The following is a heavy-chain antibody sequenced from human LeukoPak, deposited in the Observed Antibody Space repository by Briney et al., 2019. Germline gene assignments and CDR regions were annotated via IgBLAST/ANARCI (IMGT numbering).Heavy chain of an antibody. V-gene: IGHV4-4*07. CDR1: GGSISMGYY. CDR3: ARDERVTFGGVIVLAFDY. J-gene: IGHJ4*02. D-gene: IGHD3-16*02. Sequence: SETLSLTCNVSGGSISMGYYWSWIRQPAGKGLEWIGRIYTSGSTNYNPSLKSRVTMSVDTSKNQFSLKLSSVTAADTAVYYCARDERVTFGGVIVLAFDYWGQGTLVTVSS. CDR2: IYTSGST.